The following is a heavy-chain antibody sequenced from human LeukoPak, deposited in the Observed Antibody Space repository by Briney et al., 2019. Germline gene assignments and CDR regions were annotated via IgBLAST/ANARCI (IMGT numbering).Heavy chain of an antibody. CDR1: GGSISIGGYY. V-gene: IGHV4-31*03. CDR3: ARDRAYYDSSGYYYSPDYYGMDV. Sequence: SQTLSLTCTVSGGSISIGGYYWSWIRQHPGKGLEWIGYIYYSGSTYYNPPLKSRVTISVDTSKNQFSLKLSSVTAADTAVYYCARDRAYYDSSGYYYSPDYYGMDVWGQGTTVTVSS. CDR2: IYYSGST. J-gene: IGHJ6*02. D-gene: IGHD3-22*01.